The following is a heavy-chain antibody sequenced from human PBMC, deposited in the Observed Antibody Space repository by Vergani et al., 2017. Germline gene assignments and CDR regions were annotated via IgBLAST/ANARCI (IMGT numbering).Heavy chain of an antibody. CDR2: ISYDGSNK. CDR1: GFTFSSYA. V-gene: IGHV3-30*04. J-gene: IGHJ6*03. CDR3: ARDVAPTPYYYYYMDV. Sequence: QVQLVESGGGVVQPGRSLRLSCAASGFTFSSYAMHWVRQAPGKGLEWVAVISYDGSNKYYADSVKGRFTISRDNSKNTLYLQMNSLRAEVTAVYYCARDVAPTPYYYYYMDVWGKGTTVTVSS. D-gene: IGHD2-15*01.